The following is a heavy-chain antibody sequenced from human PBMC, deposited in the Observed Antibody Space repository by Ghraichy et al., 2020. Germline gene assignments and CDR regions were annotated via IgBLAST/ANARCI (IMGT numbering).Heavy chain of an antibody. CDR3: VKSMAVAGRSFYFYGLDV. CDR1: GINFINYA. D-gene: IGHD6-19*01. Sequence: GESLNISCAGSGINFINYAMGWVRQAPGKGLEWVSGISGGGISTYYADSVKGRFTISRDNSKSALYLQMNTLRADDTAVYYCVKSMAVAGRSFYFYGLDVWGQGTTVTVS. J-gene: IGHJ6*02. V-gene: IGHV3-23*01. CDR2: ISGGGIST.